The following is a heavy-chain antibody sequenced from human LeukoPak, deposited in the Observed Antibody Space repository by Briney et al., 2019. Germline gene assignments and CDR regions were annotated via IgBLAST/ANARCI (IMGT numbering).Heavy chain of an antibody. D-gene: IGHD6-13*01. CDR1: GFTFSSYG. CDR3: AREPRGIAAANFDY. CDR2: IRYDGSNK. J-gene: IGHJ4*02. Sequence: GGSLRLSCAASGFTFSSYGMHWVRQAPGKGLEWVAFIRYDGSNKYYADSVKGRFTISRDNSKNTLYLQMNSLRAEDTAVYYCAREPRGIAAANFDYWGQGTLVTVSS. V-gene: IGHV3-30*02.